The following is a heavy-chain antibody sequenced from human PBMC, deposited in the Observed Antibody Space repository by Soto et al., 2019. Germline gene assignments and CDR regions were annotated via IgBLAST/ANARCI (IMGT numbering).Heavy chain of an antibody. J-gene: IGHJ3*01. D-gene: IGHD6-25*01. CDR1: GGSVTRSSYY. Sequence: PSETLSLTCTFSGGSVTRSSYYWGWIRQFPGKGLEWIATIYYRGSTYYNPSLKSRLTISIDTSTNQFSLQMKSVTAADTAMYYCARHRLEEMNTISAFDLWGQGTMVT. V-gene: IGHV4-39*01. CDR2: IYYRGST. CDR3: ARHRLEEMNTISAFDL.